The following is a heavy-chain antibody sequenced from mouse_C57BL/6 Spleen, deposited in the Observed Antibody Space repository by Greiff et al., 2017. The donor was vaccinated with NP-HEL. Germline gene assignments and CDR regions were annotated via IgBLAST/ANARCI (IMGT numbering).Heavy chain of an antibody. CDR3: ARQTDYGSSYYDV. CDR2: ISSGGSYT. V-gene: IGHV5-6*02. CDR1: GFTFSSYG. J-gene: IGHJ1*03. D-gene: IGHD1-1*01. Sequence: EVMLVESGGDLVKPGGSLKLSCAASGFTFSSYGMSWVRQTPDKRLEWVATISSGGSYTYYTDSVKGRFTISRDNAKNTLYLQMSSLKSEDTAMYYCARQTDYGSSYYDVWGTGTTVTVSS.